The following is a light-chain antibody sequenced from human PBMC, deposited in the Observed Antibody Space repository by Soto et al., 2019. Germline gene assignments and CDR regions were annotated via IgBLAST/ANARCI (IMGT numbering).Light chain of an antibody. V-gene: IGLV2-14*03. CDR3: SSFTSSTTYV. CDR1: SSDVGGYNY. J-gene: IGLJ1*01. CDR2: NVN. Sequence: QSALTQPASVSGSPGQSITISCTGTSSDVGGYNYVSWYQQHPGEVPKVIIFNVNNRPSGVSDRFSGSGSGNTASLTISGLQAEDEADYYCSSFTSSTTYVFGTGTKVTVL.